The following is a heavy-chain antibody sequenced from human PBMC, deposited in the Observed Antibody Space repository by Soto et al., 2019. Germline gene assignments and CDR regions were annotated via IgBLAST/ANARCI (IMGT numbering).Heavy chain of an antibody. CDR1: GYTFTGYA. V-gene: IGHV1-3*05. Sequence: QVQLVQSGAEEKKPGASVKVSCKASGYTFTGYAMHWVRQAPGQRLEWMGWINAANGNTKYSQKFQGRVTITRNTSASSAYMALSSLRSEDTAVYSCSRAVAVPADFDYWGQGTLVTVSS. D-gene: IGHD6-19*01. J-gene: IGHJ4*02. CDR2: INAANGNT. CDR3: SRAVAVPADFDY.